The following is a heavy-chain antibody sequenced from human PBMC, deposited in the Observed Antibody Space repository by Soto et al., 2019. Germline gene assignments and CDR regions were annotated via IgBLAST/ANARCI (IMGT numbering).Heavy chain of an antibody. CDR3: ARGCYYDFLTGYPLGPFAY. Sequence: PSETLSLTCTVSGGSISSGGYYWSWIRQHPGKGLEWIGYIYYSGSTYYNPSLKSRVTISVDTSKKQFSLKLSSVTAADTAVYNCARGCYYDFLTGYPLGPFAYWAQGPLVPVSS. CDR2: IYYSGST. D-gene: IGHD3-9*01. CDR1: GGSISSGGYY. V-gene: IGHV4-31*03. J-gene: IGHJ4*02.